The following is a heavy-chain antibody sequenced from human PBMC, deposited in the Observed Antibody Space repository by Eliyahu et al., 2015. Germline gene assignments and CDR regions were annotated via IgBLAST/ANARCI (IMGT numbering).Heavy chain of an antibody. D-gene: IGHD2-15*01. Sequence: DVQLVESGGALVERGGSLRXSCVVSGFIXTKGWLXWVXQTPGRGLEXVGHIKSTPDGGTTDYAAPVKGRFAISRGDSTNTLYLQMKSLNSDDTGVYYCTTVSLCAGSSCSDHFYGINVWGRGTTVTVSS. V-gene: IGHV3-15*02. J-gene: IGHJ6*02. CDR1: GFIXTKGW. CDR2: IKSTPDGGTT. CDR3: TTVSLCAGSSCSDHFYGINV.